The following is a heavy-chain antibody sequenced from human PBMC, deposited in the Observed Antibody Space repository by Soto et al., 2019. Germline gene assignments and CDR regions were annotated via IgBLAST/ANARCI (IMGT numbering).Heavy chain of an antibody. Sequence: GGSLRLSCAASGFTFSSYGMHWVRQAPGKGLEWVAVIWYDGSNKYYADSVKGRFTISRDNSKNTLYLQMNSLRAEDTAVYYCARDPTPYSGRPGPFDYWGQGTLVTVSS. CDR1: GFTFSSYG. V-gene: IGHV3-33*01. J-gene: IGHJ4*02. CDR3: ARDPTPYSGRPGPFDY. D-gene: IGHD1-26*01. CDR2: IWYDGSNK.